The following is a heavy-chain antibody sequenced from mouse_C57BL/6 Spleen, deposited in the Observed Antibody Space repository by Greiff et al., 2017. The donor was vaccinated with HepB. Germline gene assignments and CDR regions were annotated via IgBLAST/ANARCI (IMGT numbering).Heavy chain of an antibody. CDR3: ARMRSYGTYAMDY. Sequence: QVQLKESGPGLVQPSQSLSITCTVSGFSLTSYGVHWVRQSPGKGLEWLGVIWSGGSTDYNAAFISRLSISKDNSKSQVFFKMNSLQADDTAIYYCARMRSYGTYAMDYWGQGTSVTVSS. CDR2: IWSGGST. V-gene: IGHV2-2*01. D-gene: IGHD2-1*01. CDR1: GFSLTSYG. J-gene: IGHJ4*01.